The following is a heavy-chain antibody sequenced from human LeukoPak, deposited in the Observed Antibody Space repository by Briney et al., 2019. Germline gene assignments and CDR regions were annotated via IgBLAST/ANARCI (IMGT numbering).Heavy chain of an antibody. CDR2: IYTSGST. D-gene: IGHD6-6*01. CDR3: AREGERLVYVGLDY. Sequence: SQTLSLTCTVSGGSISSNNYYWSWIRQPAGKGLEWIGRIYTSGSTNYNPSLKSRVTISVDTSKNQFSLRLSSVTAADTAVYYCAREGERLVYVGLDYWGQGTLVTVSS. CDR1: GGSISSNNYY. J-gene: IGHJ4*02. V-gene: IGHV4-61*02.